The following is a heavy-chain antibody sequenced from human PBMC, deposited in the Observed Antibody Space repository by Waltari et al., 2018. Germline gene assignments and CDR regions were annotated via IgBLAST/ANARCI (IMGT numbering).Heavy chain of an antibody. V-gene: IGHV3-9*01. Sequence: EVQLVESGGGLVQPGRSLRLSCVASGFIFDHYAMHWVRQTPGKGLEWVSGISWNCGSIGYGASVKGRFTISRDNAKTSLYLQMNSLRVEDTALYYCAKDKVSGWSGYYGPDHYYSMDLWGQGTTVTVSS. D-gene: IGHD3-3*01. CDR1: GFIFDHYA. CDR2: ISWNCGSI. CDR3: AKDKVSGWSGYYGPDHYYSMDL. J-gene: IGHJ6*02.